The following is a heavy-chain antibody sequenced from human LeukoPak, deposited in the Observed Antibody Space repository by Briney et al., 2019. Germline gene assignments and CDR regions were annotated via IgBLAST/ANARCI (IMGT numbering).Heavy chain of an antibody. V-gene: IGHV3-23*01. CDR1: GFAFSSYA. CDR3: AKGLRYFDWSSDY. D-gene: IGHD3-9*01. CDR2: ISGSGGST. J-gene: IGHJ4*02. Sequence: GGSLRLSCAASGFAFSSYAMSWVRQAPGKGLEWVSAISGSGGSTYYADSVKGRFTISRDNSKNTLYLQMNSLRAEDTAVYYCAKGLRYFDWSSDYWGQGTLVTVSS.